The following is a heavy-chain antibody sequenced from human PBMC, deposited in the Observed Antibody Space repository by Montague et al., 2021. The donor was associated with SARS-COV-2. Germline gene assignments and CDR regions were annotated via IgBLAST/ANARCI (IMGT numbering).Heavy chain of an antibody. V-gene: IGHV4-39*07. CDR2: IYYSGST. D-gene: IGHD3-10*01. J-gene: IGHJ3*02. CDR1: GGSISSSSYY. CDR3: AGKSITMVQGVIMGAFDI. Sequence: SETLSLTCTVSGGSISSSSYYWGWIRQPPGKGLEWIGGIYYSGSTYYNPSLKSRVTISVDTSKNQFSLKLSSVTAADTAVYYCAGKSITMVQGVIMGAFDIWGQGTMVTVSS.